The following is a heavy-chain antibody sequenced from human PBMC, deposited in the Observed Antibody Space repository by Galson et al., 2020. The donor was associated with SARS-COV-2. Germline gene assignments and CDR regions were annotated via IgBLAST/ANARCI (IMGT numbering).Heavy chain of an antibody. CDR3: ARGKRITIFGVVQLNYYYMDV. CDR2: MNPNSGNT. Sequence: ASVKVSCKASGYTFTSYDINWVRQATGQGLEWMGWMNPNSGNTGYAQKFQGRVTMTRNTSISTAYMELSSLRSEDTAVYYCARGKRITIFGVVQLNYYYMDVWGKGTTVTVSS. D-gene: IGHD3-3*01. J-gene: IGHJ6*03. CDR1: GYTFTSYD. V-gene: IGHV1-8*01.